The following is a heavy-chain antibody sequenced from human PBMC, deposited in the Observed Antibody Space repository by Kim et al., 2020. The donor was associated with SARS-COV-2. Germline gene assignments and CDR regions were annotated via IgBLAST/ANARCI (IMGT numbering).Heavy chain of an antibody. V-gene: IGHV4-34*01. CDR1: GGSFSGYY. D-gene: IGHD2-15*01. J-gene: IGHJ4*02. CDR2: INHSGST. Sequence: SETLSLTCAVYGGSFSGYYWSWIRQPPGKGLEWIGEINHSGSTNYNPSLKSRVTISVDTSKNQFSLKLSSVTAADTAVYYCARGRGRRWLQYFDYWGQGTLVTVSS. CDR3: ARGRGRRWLQYFDY.